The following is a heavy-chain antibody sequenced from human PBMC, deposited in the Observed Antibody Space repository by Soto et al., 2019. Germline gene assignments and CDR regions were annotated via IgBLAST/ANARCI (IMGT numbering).Heavy chain of an antibody. D-gene: IGHD3-9*01. V-gene: IGHV4-30-4*01. CDR1: GGSISSGDYY. J-gene: IGHJ4*02. CDR2: IYYSGST. Sequence: SETLSLTCTVSGGSISSGDYYWSWIRQPPGKGLEWIGYIYYSGSTYYNPSLKSRVTISVDTSKNQFSLKLSSVTAADTAVYYCARHSPDFDWLSQFDYRGQATRVTVAS. CDR3: ARHSPDFDWLSQFDY.